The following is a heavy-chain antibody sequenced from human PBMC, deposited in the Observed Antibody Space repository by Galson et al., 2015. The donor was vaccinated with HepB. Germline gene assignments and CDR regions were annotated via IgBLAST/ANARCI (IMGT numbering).Heavy chain of an antibody. Sequence: LSLTCTVSGGSISSDYWSWIRQPPGKGLEWIGYVYYSGSANYNPSLKSRVSISVDTSKNQFSLRLSSVTAADTAVYYCARDAMIPYTFDIWGQGTMVTVSS. CDR3: ARDAMIPYTFDI. V-gene: IGHV4-59*01. J-gene: IGHJ3*02. CDR2: VYYSGSA. D-gene: IGHD2-2*01. CDR1: GGSISSDY.